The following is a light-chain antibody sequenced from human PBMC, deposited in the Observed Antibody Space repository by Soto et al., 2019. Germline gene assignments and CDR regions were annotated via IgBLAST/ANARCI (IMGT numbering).Light chain of an antibody. J-gene: IGKJ1*01. Sequence: EIVVTQSPGTLSLSPGERDTRSCRASQRIYSSSVGWYQQTPGQAARLLIYDAPSRATGLPDRFSGSGSWTDVTVTISRLHPEDYAVYQCPLCGGSLPTWTFG. CDR2: DAP. CDR1: QRIYSSS. V-gene: IGKV3-20*01. CDR3: PLCGGSLPTWT.